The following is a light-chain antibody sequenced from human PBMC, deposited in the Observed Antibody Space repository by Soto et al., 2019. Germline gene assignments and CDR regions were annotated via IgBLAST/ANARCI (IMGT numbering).Light chain of an antibody. V-gene: IGKV3-15*01. CDR1: QSISSN. Sequence: EIVMTQSPATLSVSPGERATLSCWASQSISSNLAWYQKKPGQAPRLLIYGASTRATGIPAWFSGSGSGTEFTLTISSLQSEDFAVYYCQQYNNWPPWTFGQGTKVEIK. CDR3: QQYNNWPPWT. J-gene: IGKJ1*01. CDR2: GAS.